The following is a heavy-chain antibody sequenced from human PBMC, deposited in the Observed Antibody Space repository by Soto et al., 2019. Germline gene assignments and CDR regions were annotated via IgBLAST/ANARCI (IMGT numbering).Heavy chain of an antibody. CDR3: VKDSSYYDFWSGPSDV. V-gene: IGHV3-23*01. Sequence: GGSLRLSCAASGFTFSSYAMSWVRQAPGKGLEWVSAISGSGGSTYYADSVKGRFTISRDNSKNTLYLQMNSLRAEDTAVYYCVKDSSYYDFWSGPSDVWGKGTTVTVSS. J-gene: IGHJ6*04. D-gene: IGHD3-3*01. CDR2: ISGSGGST. CDR1: GFTFSSYA.